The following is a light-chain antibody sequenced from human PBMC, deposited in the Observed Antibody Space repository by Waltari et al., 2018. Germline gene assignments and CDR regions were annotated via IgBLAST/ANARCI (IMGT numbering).Light chain of an antibody. Sequence: QLVVTQSPSASAPLGASVKLTCTMSRGHSSNAIARLQQRPEKGHRYLMKVNSDGSHSKGDEIPDRFSGSSSGAERYLTISSLQSDDEADYYCQTGGHGTWVFGGGTKLTVL. CDR3: QTGGHGTWV. V-gene: IGLV4-69*01. J-gene: IGLJ3*02. CDR2: VNSDGSH. CDR1: RGHSSNA.